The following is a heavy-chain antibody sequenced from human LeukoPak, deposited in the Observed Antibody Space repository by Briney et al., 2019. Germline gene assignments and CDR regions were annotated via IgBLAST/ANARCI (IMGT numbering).Heavy chain of an antibody. CDR3: AKRGAVAGMGGSYYYYGMDV. D-gene: IGHD6-19*01. CDR2: ISGSGGST. V-gene: IGHV3-23*01. Sequence: AGGSLRLSCAASGLTFSSYAMSWVRQAPGKGLEWVSAISGSGGSTYYADSVKGRFTISRDNSKNTLYLQMNSLRAEDTAVYYCAKRGAVAGMGGSYYYYGMDVWGQGTTVTVSS. J-gene: IGHJ6*02. CDR1: GLTFSSYA.